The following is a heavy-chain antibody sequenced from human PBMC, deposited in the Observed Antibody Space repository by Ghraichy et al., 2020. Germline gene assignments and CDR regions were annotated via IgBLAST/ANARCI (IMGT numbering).Heavy chain of an antibody. J-gene: IGHJ4*02. V-gene: IGHV4-39*02. D-gene: IGHD6-19*01. CDR1: DDSISSSDYY. CDR3: VRLPHIAVGGRCF. CDR2: MYYGGST. Sequence: SETLPLTCTVSDDSISSSDYYWAWIRQPPGKGLEWIGSMYYGGSTYYNPSLKRRVTISVDTSKNHFSLDLRSVTATDTAVYYCVRLPHIAVGGRCFWGQGTLVTVSS.